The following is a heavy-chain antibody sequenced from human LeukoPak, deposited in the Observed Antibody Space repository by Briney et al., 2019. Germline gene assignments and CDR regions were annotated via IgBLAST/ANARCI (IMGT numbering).Heavy chain of an antibody. Sequence: ASVTVSCKSSAYTFTIYGISLVRLGHGQGLERKGWTSAYNGNTNYAQKLQGRVTMTTDTSTTKAYMELRSLRSDDTAVYYCARDSLWFGELLPLYNWFDPWGQGTLVTVSS. CDR1: AYTFTIYG. CDR2: TSAYNGNT. J-gene: IGHJ5*02. CDR3: ARDSLWFGELLPLYNWFDP. D-gene: IGHD3-10*01. V-gene: IGHV1-18*01.